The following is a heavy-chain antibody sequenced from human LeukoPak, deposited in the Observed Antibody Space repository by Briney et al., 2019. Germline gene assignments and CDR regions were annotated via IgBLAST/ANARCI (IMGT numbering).Heavy chain of an antibody. D-gene: IGHD6-13*01. V-gene: IGHV1-2*04. Sequence: ASVKVSCKASGYTFTGYYMHWVRQAPGQGLEWMGWINPNSGGTNYAQKFQGWVTMTRDTSISTAYMELSRLGSDDTAVYYCARDHFLAAAGTGIGYWGQGTLVTVSS. CDR2: INPNSGGT. J-gene: IGHJ4*02. CDR1: GYTFTGYY. CDR3: ARDHFLAAAGTGIGY.